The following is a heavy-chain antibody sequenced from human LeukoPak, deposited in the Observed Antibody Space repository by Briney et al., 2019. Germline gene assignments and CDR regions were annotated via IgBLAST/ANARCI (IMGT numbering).Heavy chain of an antibody. V-gene: IGHV1-69*01. CDR1: GGTFSSYA. Sequence: ASVKVSCTASGGTFSSYAISWVRQAPGQGLEWMGGIIPIFGTANYAQKFQGRVTITADESTSTAYMELSSLRSEDTAVYYCARTGQDLRGVILGTFDYWGQGTLVTVSS. J-gene: IGHJ4*02. CDR2: IIPIFGTA. CDR3: ARTGQDLRGVILGTFDY. D-gene: IGHD3-10*01.